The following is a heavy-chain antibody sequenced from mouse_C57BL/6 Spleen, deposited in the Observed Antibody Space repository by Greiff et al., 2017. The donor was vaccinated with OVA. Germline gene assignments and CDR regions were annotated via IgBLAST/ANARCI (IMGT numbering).Heavy chain of an antibody. CDR2: IYPGDGDT. J-gene: IGHJ1*03. CDR3: ARGYFDV. Sequence: VQLQQSGPELVKPGASVKISCKASGYAFSSSWMNWVKQRPGKGLEWIGRIYPGDGDTNYNGKFKGKATLTADKSSSTAYMQLSSLTSEDSAVYFCARGYFDVWGTGTTVTVSS. CDR1: GYAFSSSW. V-gene: IGHV1-82*01.